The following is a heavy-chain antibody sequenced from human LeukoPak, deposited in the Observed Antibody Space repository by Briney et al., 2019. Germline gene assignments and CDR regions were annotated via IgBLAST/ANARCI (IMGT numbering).Heavy chain of an antibody. V-gene: IGHV5-51*01. Sequence: GESLKISCKGSGYSFTSYWIGWVRQMPGKGLEWMGIIYPGDSDTRYSPSFQGQVTISADKSISTAYLQWSSLKASGTAMYYCARSHRYCSGGSCSNWFDPWGQGTLVTVSS. D-gene: IGHD2-15*01. J-gene: IGHJ5*02. CDR1: GYSFTSYW. CDR2: IYPGDSDT. CDR3: ARSHRYCSGGSCSNWFDP.